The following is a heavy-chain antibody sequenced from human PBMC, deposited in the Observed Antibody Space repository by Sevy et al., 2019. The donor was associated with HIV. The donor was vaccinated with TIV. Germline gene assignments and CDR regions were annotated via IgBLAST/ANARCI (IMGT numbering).Heavy chain of an antibody. J-gene: IGHJ4*02. CDR3: ARDVGKQHIFDY. CDR2: IKQDGSEK. D-gene: IGHD6-13*01. CDR1: GFTCSSYW. Sequence: GGSLRRSCAASGFTCSSYWMSWVRQAPGKGLEWVANIKQDGSEKYYVDSVKGRFTISRDNAKNSLYLQMNSLRAEDTAVYYCARDVGKQHIFDYWGQGTLVTVSS. V-gene: IGHV3-7*01.